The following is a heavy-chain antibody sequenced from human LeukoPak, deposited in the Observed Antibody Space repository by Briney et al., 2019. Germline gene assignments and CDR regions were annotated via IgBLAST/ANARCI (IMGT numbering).Heavy chain of an antibody. D-gene: IGHD2-21*01. Sequence: GGSLRLSCAASGFTFTNYWMSWVRQAPGKGLELVANIKQDRSEKYYVDSVKGRFTISRDNAKNSLYLQMNSLRAEDTAVYYCAREGPFAFDYWGQGTLVTVSS. CDR1: GFTFTNYW. CDR3: AREGPFAFDY. J-gene: IGHJ4*02. CDR2: IKQDRSEK. V-gene: IGHV3-7*01.